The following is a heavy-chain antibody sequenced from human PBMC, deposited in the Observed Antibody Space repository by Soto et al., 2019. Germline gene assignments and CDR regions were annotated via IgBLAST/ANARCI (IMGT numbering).Heavy chain of an antibody. CDR3: ARRYRDCFAF. Sequence: PSETLSLTCAVYGGSFSGYYWSCIRQPPGKGLEWIGYIYYSGSTNYNPSLKSRVTISVDTSKNQFSLKLSSVTAADTAVYYCARRYRDCFAFWGQGTLVTVSS. J-gene: IGHJ4*02. V-gene: IGHV4-59*08. CDR2: IYYSGST. D-gene: IGHD4-17*01. CDR1: GGSFSGYY.